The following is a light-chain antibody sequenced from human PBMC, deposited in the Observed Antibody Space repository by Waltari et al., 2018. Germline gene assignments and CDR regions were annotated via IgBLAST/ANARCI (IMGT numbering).Light chain of an antibody. CDR1: RRAVANYNL. CDR2: DVT. Sequence: QSALTQPAAVSGSPGQSLTISCSGTRRAVANYNLVSWYQQHAVEAPKLKIYDVTKRPSGVSNRFSGSKSGNTASLTISGLQAEDEADYYCCSYASGSTFVFGGGTKLTVL. CDR3: CSYASGSTFV. V-gene: IGLV2-23*02. J-gene: IGLJ2*01.